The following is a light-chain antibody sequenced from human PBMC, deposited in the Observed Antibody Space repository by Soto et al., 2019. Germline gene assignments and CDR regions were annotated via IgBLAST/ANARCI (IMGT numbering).Light chain of an antibody. V-gene: IGLV2-11*01. CDR1: SSDVGRYNY. Sequence: QSVLTQPRSVSGSPGQSVTISCTGTSSDVGRYNYVSWYQQHPGKAPKVILYDVAERHSGVPNRFSGSKSGNTAYLTISGLQADDDSNYYCCSYAGSSTPYFFGTATKLSVL. CDR2: DVA. J-gene: IGLJ1*01. CDR3: CSYAGSSTPYF.